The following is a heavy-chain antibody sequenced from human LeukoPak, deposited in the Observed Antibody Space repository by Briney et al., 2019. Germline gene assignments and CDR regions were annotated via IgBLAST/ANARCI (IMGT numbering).Heavy chain of an antibody. CDR3: ARERGYYDSSGYYYAYYFDY. CDR1: GASISSSRYY. CDR2: IYYSGST. Sequence: SETLSLTCTVSGASISSSRYYWDWIRQPPGKGLEWIGSIYYSGSTYYNPSLKSRVTISVDTSKNQFPLKLSSVTAADTAVYYCARERGYYDSSGYYYAYYFDYWGQGTLVTVSS. D-gene: IGHD3-22*01. J-gene: IGHJ4*02. V-gene: IGHV4-39*06.